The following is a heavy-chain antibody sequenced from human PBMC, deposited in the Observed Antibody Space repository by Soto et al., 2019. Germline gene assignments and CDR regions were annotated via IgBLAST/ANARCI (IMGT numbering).Heavy chain of an antibody. CDR2: ISGHNGNT. J-gene: IGHJ4*02. Sequence: ASVKVSCKASGYTFTSYGICWVRQSPGQGPEWMGWISGHNGNTNHPQSLQGRVTMTTDTSRNTAYMELRSLRSDDTAVYYCARHRFNYYDNTVYYYFDYWGQGTRVTVSS. D-gene: IGHD3-22*01. V-gene: IGHV1-18*04. CDR1: GYTFTSYG. CDR3: ARHRFNYYDNTVYYYFDY.